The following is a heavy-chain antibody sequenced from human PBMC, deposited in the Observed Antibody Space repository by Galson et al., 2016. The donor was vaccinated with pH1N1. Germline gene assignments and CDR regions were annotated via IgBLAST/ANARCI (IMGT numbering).Heavy chain of an antibody. V-gene: IGHV4-30-4*08. CDR1: GYSISSASY. CDR3: ARGLDGDYVGYFDL. J-gene: IGHJ2*01. CDR2: IYYSGST. Sequence: TLSLTCAVSGYSISSASYWGWIRQPPGKGLEWIGHIYYSGSTYYNPSLKSRVTISVDTSKKQFSLKLSSVTAADTAVYYCARGLDGDYVGYFDLWGRGTLVTVSS. D-gene: IGHD4-17*01.